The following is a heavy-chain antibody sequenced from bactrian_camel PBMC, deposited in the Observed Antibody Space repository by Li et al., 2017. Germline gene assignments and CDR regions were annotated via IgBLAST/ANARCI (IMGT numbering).Heavy chain of an antibody. Sequence: VERGEEGGGSVQAGGTLSLSCTNAGSSAYTLADSDMGWYRQAAGNECELLSIIHMDGSTWYAASVKGRFTISRDDANEKVYLQMNSLKPEDSAVYYCAASGFCHYRDYRVPANRGQGTQVTVS. CDR1: AYTLADSD. J-gene: IGHJ4*01. V-gene: IGHV3S63*01. CDR3: AASGFCHYRDYRVPAN. CDR2: IIHMDGST. D-gene: IGHD4*01.